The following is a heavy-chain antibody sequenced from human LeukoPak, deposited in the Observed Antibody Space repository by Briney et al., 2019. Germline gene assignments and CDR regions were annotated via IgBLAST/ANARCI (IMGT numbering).Heavy chain of an antibody. CDR2: ISSSSSYI. CDR1: GFTFSSYW. J-gene: IGHJ3*01. V-gene: IGHV3-21*01. Sequence: GGSLRLSCAASGFTFSSYWMSWVRQAPGKGLEWVSSISSSSSYIYYADSVKGRFTISRDNAKNSLYLQMNSLRAEDTAVYYCARDRRTRAFDVWGQGTMVTVSS. CDR3: ARDRRTRAFDV.